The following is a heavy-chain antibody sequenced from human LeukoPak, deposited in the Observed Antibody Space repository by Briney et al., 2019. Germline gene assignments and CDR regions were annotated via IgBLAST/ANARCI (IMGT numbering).Heavy chain of an antibody. CDR3: ASGGLLWFGERHYYYYYYMDV. J-gene: IGHJ6*03. CDR1: GYTFTDYY. D-gene: IGHD3-10*01. CDR2: INTKSGDT. V-gene: IGHV1-2*02. Sequence: ASVKVSCKASGYTFTDYYIHWVRQAPGQGPEFMGWINTKSGDTNYAQKFQGRVTMTRDTSISTAYMELSRLRSDDTAVYYCASGGLLWFGERHYYYYYYMDVWGKGTTVTISS.